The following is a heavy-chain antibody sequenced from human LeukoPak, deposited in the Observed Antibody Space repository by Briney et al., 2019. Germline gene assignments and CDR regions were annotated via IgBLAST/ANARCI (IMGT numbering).Heavy chain of an antibody. CDR3: AKDMTTDDVCGDPSYFDY. J-gene: IGHJ4*02. D-gene: IGHD4-11*01. Sequence: GGSLRLSCAVSGFTFDDYGMRWVRQTPGKSLEWVSLIPGEGYTTYYADSVKGRFTISRDNTKNSLFLQMNSLRTEDTAFYYCAKDMTTDDVCGDPSYFDYGGRGTRVSVSS. CDR2: IPGEGYTT. V-gene: IGHV3-43*02. CDR1: GFTFDDYG.